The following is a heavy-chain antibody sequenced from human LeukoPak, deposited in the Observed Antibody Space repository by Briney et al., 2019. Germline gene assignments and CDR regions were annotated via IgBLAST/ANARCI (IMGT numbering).Heavy chain of an antibody. CDR1: GFTFSTFW. CDR3: ARSILVGATGAFDI. CDR2: ISSTGSTI. J-gene: IGHJ3*02. Sequence: PGGSLRLSCVASGFTFSTFWMHWVRQAPGKGLERVSYISSTGSTIYYADSVKGRFTISRDNARSSLFLSMSSLRAEDTAVYYCARSILVGATGAFDIWGQGTMITVS. V-gene: IGHV3-48*04. D-gene: IGHD1-26*01.